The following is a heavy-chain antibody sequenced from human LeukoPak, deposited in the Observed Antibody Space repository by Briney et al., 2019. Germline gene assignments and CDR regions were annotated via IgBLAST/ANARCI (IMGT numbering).Heavy chain of an antibody. J-gene: IGHJ4*02. CDR2: ISTTGNT. D-gene: IGHD3-16*01. Sequence: SETLSLTCTASSVTINSYYRGWVRQPPGKGLEWIWRISTTGNTNYNASLKSRLTMSVDTSKRKFSLKLRSVTAADTAMYYCGRHGYTASHYFIDYWSQGILVTVSS. CDR3: GRHGYTASHYFIDY. CDR1: SVTINSYY. V-gene: IGHV4-4*07.